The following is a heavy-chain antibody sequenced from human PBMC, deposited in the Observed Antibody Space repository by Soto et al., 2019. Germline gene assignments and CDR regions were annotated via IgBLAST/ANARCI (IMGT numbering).Heavy chain of an antibody. V-gene: IGHV3-30*18. CDR2: ISYDGSNK. Sequence: GGSLRLSRAASGFTFSSYGMHWVRQAPGKGLEWVAVISYDGSNKYYADSVKGRFTISRDNSKNTLYLQMNSLRAEDTAVYYCAKDGERRIQLWFVDYWGQGTLVTVSS. CDR3: AKDGERRIQLWFVDY. D-gene: IGHD5-18*01. CDR1: GFTFSSYG. J-gene: IGHJ4*02.